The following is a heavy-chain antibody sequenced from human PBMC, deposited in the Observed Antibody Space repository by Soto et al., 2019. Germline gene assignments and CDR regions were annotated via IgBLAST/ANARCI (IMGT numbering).Heavy chain of an antibody. CDR3: ARDPPYCRRGRSYWLGSFEP. Sequence: SVKVSCKASGGTFSSYAISWVRQAPGQGLEWMGGIIPIFGTANYAQKFQGRVTITADESTSTAYMELSSLRSEDTAVYYCARDPPYCRRGRSYWLGSFEPWGQGTLVTVSS. CDR2: IIPIFGTA. CDR1: GGTFSSYA. J-gene: IGHJ5*02. V-gene: IGHV1-69*13. D-gene: IGHD2-15*01.